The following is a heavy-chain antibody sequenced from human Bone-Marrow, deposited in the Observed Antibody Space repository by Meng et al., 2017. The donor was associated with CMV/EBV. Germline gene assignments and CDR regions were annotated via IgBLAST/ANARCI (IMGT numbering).Heavy chain of an antibody. D-gene: IGHD2-2*01. CDR3: ARDMRCSSTSCYHPRGYYGMDV. J-gene: IGHJ6*02. Sequence: ASVKVSCKASGYTFTSYDINWVRQATGQGLEWMGWMNPNSGNTGYAQKFQGRVTITRNTSISTAYMELSSLRSEDTAVYYCARDMRCSSTSCYHPRGYYGMDVWGQGTTVTVSS. CDR1: GYTFTSYD. CDR2: MNPNSGNT. V-gene: IGHV1-8*03.